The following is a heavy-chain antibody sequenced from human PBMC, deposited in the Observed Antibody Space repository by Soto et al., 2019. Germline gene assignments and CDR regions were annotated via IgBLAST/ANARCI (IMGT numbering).Heavy chain of an antibody. CDR3: AKDHNTYDSSGNNDY. Sequence: HPGGSLRLSCAASGFTFSSYAMSWVRQAPGKGLEWVSAISGSGGSTYYADSVKGRFTISRDNSKNTLYLQMNSLRAEDTAVYYCAKDHNTYDSSGNNDYWGQGTLVTVAS. CDR1: GFTFSSYA. CDR2: ISGSGGST. J-gene: IGHJ4*02. D-gene: IGHD3-22*01. V-gene: IGHV3-23*01.